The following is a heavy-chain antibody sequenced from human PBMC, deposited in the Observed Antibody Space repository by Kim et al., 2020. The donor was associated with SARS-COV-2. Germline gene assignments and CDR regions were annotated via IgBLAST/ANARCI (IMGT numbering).Heavy chain of an antibody. J-gene: IGHJ6*02. V-gene: IGHV4-39*01. D-gene: IGHD6-13*01. CDR1: GGSISSSSYY. Sequence: SETLSLTCTVSGGSISSSSYYWGWIRQPPGKGLEWIGSIYYSGSTYYNPSLKSRVTISVDTSKNQFSLKLSSVTAADTAVYYCARPGFYSSSWYGGYYYYGMDVWGQGTTVTVSS. CDR3: ARPGFYSSSWYGGYYYYGMDV. CDR2: IYYSGST.